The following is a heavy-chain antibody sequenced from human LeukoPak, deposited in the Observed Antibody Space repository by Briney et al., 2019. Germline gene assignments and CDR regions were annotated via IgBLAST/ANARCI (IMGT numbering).Heavy chain of an antibody. CDR3: ARDSFVPENYYDSSGYGY. CDR2: ISSSSSYI. Sequence: PGGSLRLSCAASGFTFSSYSMNWVRQAPGKGREWVSSISSSSSYIYYADSVKGRFTISRDNAKNSLYLQMNSLRAEDTAVYYCARDSFVPENYYDSSGYGYWGQGTLVTVSS. CDR1: GFTFSSYS. J-gene: IGHJ4*02. D-gene: IGHD3-22*01. V-gene: IGHV3-21*01.